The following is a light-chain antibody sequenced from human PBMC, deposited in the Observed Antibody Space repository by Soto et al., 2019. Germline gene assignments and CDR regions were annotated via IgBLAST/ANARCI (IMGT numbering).Light chain of an antibody. CDR2: GAS. CDR1: QSVSSTY. J-gene: IGKJ4*01. CDR3: LQYGSSPLT. V-gene: IGKV3-20*01. Sequence: EIVLTQSPGTLSLSPGERATLSCRASQSVSSTYLAWYQQKPGQAPRLLIYGASSRATGIPDRFSGSGSGTAFTLKLRRREPQDFAVYYCLQYGSSPLTFGGGTKVESK.